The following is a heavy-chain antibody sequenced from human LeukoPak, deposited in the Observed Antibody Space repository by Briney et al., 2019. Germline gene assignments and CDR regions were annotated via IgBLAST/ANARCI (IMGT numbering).Heavy chain of an antibody. CDR3: ARKDGDY. J-gene: IGHJ4*02. CDR2: MYNSGNT. D-gene: IGHD5-24*01. Sequence: PSETLSLTCTVSGASISSYHWSWIRQPPGKGLEWIGYMYNSGNTNYNPSLKSRVTMSLDTSKNQFSLKLSSVTAADTATYYCARKDGDYWGQGTLVIVSS. CDR1: GASISSYH. V-gene: IGHV4-59*01.